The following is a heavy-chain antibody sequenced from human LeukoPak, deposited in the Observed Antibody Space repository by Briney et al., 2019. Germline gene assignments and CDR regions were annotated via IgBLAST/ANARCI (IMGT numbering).Heavy chain of an antibody. D-gene: IGHD3-22*01. CDR2: IKQDGSEK. Sequence: PGGSLRLSCAASGFTFSSYWMSWVRQAPGKGLEWVANIKQDGSEKYYVDSVKGRFTISRDNAKNSLYLQMNSLRAEDTAVYYCARDRHRGDTMIVVVISQPYYFDYWGQGILVTVSS. CDR3: ARDRHRGDTMIVVVISQPYYFDY. V-gene: IGHV3-7*01. J-gene: IGHJ4*02. CDR1: GFTFSSYW.